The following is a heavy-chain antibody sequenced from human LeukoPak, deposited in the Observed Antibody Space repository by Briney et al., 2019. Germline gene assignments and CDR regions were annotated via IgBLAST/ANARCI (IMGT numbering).Heavy chain of an antibody. CDR1: GFTLSAYG. D-gene: IGHD5-24*01. CDR3: ARERDEGFDY. J-gene: IGHJ4*02. Sequence: GGSLRLSCATSGFTLSAYGMHWVRQAPGKGLEWVSSFGTRSSSIYYADSVKGRFTISRDNARNSLYLQMNSLKAEDTAVYYCARERDEGFDYWGQGTLVTVSS. V-gene: IGHV3-21*01. CDR2: FGTRSSSI.